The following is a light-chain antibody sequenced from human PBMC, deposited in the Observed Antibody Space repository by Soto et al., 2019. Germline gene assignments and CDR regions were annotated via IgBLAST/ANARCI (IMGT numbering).Light chain of an antibody. Sequence: EIVLTQSPATLSLSPGERATISCRASQGVSSFLAWFQQKPGQPPRLLIYNASNRTTGIPARFSGSGSGTDFSLTISSLEPEDFAVYYCQQRGDWPPITFGQGTRLEI. CDR1: QGVSSF. CDR2: NAS. J-gene: IGKJ5*01. V-gene: IGKV3-11*01. CDR3: QQRGDWPPIT.